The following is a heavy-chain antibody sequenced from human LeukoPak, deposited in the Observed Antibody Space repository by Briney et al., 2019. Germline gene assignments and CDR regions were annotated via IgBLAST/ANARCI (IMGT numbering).Heavy chain of an antibody. CDR3: ARRNYYASSWYFDL. CDR2: IYSSGST. Sequence: SETLSLTCAVSGYSISSGYYWGWIRPPPGKGLECIGYIYSSGSTYYSPSLKSRIAMSIDTSKNQFSLKLSSVTAADTATYYCARRNYYASSWYFDLWGRGTLVTVSS. D-gene: IGHD3-10*01. V-gene: IGHV4-38-2*01. J-gene: IGHJ2*01. CDR1: GYSISSGYY.